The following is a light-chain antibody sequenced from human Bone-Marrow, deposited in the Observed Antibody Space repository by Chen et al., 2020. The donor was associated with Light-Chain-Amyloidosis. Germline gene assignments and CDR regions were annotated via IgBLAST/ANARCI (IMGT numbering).Light chain of an antibody. Sequence: SYVLTQPSSVSVAPGQTATIACGGNNIGSTSVHWYQQTPGQAPPLVVYDDSDRPSGIPARLSGSNSGNTATLTISRVEAGDEADYYCQVWDRSSDRPVFGGGTKLTVL. V-gene: IGLV3-21*02. CDR2: DDS. CDR1: NIGSTS. J-gene: IGLJ3*02. CDR3: QVWDRSSDRPV.